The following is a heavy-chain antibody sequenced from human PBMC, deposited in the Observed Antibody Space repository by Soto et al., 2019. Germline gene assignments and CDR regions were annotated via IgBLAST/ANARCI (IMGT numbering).Heavy chain of an antibody. CDR3: ARKVSINWFDP. D-gene: IGHD3-16*02. V-gene: IGHV4-34*01. CDR2: INHSGST. J-gene: IGHJ5*02. Sequence: SETLSLTCAVYGGSFSGYYWSWIRQPPGKGLEWIGEINHSGSTNYNPSLKSRVTISVDTSKNQFSLKLSSVTAADTAVYYCARKVSINWFDPWGQGTLVTVSS. CDR1: GGSFSGYY.